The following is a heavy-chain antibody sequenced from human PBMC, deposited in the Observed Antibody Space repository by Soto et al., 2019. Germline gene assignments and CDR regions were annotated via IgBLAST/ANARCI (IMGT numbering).Heavy chain of an antibody. V-gene: IGHV1-69*13. CDR2: IIPIFGTA. CDR1: GGTFSSYA. J-gene: IGHJ6*02. Sequence: SSVKVSCKASGGTFSSYAISWVRQAPGQGLEWMGGIIPIFGTANYAQKFQGRVTITADESTSTAYMELSSLRSEDTAVYYCARGPGGDFWSGSAISYYYYGMDVWGQGTTVTVSS. CDR3: ARGPGGDFWSGSAISYYYYGMDV. D-gene: IGHD3-3*01.